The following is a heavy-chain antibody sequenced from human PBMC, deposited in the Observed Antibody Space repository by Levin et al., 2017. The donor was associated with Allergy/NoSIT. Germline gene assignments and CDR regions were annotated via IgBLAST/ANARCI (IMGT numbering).Heavy chain of an antibody. J-gene: IGHJ5*02. CDR2: INHSGST. CDR3: TRGRHPAAVRRNGYSSSQTAWFDP. V-gene: IGHV4-34*01. D-gene: IGHD6-13*01. Sequence: PSETLSLTCAVYGGSFSGYYWSWIRQPPGKGLEWIGEINHSGSTNYNPSLKSRVTISVDTSKNQFSLKLSSVTAADTAVYYCTRGRHPAAVRRNGYSSSQTAWFDPWGQGTLVTVSS. CDR1: GGSFSGYY.